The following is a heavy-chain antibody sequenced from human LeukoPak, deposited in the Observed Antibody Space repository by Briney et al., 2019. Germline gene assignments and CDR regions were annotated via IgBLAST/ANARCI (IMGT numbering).Heavy chain of an antibody. Sequence: SETLSLTCTVSGGSISGYYWSWIRQPPGKGLEWIGYIYYSGSTNYNPSLKSRVTISVDTSKNQFSLKLSSVTAADTAVYYCARVQLWPPYYFDYWGQGTLVTVSS. J-gene: IGHJ4*02. CDR2: IYYSGST. CDR3: ARVQLWPPYYFDY. D-gene: IGHD5-18*01. V-gene: IGHV4-59*01. CDR1: GGSISGYY.